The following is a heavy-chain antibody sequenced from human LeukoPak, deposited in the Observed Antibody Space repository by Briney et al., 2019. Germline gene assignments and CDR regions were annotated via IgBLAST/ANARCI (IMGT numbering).Heavy chain of an antibody. J-gene: IGHJ3*02. CDR1: GFTFTSSA. V-gene: IGHV1-58*01. CDR3: AADWRARAFDI. D-gene: IGHD3-3*01. Sequence: SVKVSCKASGFTFTSSAVQWVRQARGQRLEWIGWIVVGSGNTNYAQKFQERVTITRDMSTSTAYMELSSLRSEDRAVYYCAADWRARAFDIWGQGTMVTVSS. CDR2: IVVGSGNT.